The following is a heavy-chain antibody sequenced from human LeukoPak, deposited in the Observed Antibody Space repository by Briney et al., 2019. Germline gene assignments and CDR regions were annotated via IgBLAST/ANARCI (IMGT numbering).Heavy chain of an antibody. CDR2: ISYDGSNK. CDR1: GFTFSIYA. D-gene: IGHD3-22*01. V-gene: IGHV3-30-3*01. CDR3: ARDPYYYDSSGYY. Sequence: GRSLRLSCAASGFTFSIYAMHWVRQAPGKGLEWVAVISYDGSNKYYADSVKGRFTISRDNSKNTLYLQMNSLRAEDTAVYYCARDPYYYDSSGYYWGQGTLVTVSS. J-gene: IGHJ4*02.